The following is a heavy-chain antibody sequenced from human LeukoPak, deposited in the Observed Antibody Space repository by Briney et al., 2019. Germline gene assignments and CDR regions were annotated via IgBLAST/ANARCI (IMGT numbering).Heavy chain of an antibody. CDR2: IYYSGST. V-gene: IGHV4-31*03. Sequence: NSSETLSLTCTVSGGSISSGGYYWSWIRQHPGKGLEWIGYIYYSGSTYYNPSLKSRVTISVDTSKNQFSLKLSSVTAADTAVYYCARASYDYYDSSGSYFDYWGQGTLVTVSS. CDR1: GGSISSGGYY. CDR3: ARASYDYYDSSGSYFDY. D-gene: IGHD3-22*01. J-gene: IGHJ4*02.